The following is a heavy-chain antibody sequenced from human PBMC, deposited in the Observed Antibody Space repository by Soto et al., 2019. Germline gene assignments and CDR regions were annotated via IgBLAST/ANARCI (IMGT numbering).Heavy chain of an antibody. Sequence: EVQLVESGGGLVQPGGSLRLSCAASGFTLSSSGMSWVREAPGTGLEWLANIKQDGSEKYYVDSVKGRFTISRDNAKNSLYLQMNSLTAEDTAVYYCARGGCSSTSCYYDYYMDVWGKGTTVTVSS. V-gene: IGHV3-7*01. CDR1: GFTLSSSG. D-gene: IGHD2-2*01. CDR2: IKQDGSEK. CDR3: ARGGCSSTSCYYDYYMDV. J-gene: IGHJ6*03.